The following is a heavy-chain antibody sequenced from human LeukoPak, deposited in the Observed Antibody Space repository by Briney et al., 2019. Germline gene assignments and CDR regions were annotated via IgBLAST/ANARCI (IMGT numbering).Heavy chain of an antibody. Sequence: GGSLRLSCAASGFSFTFYSMNWVRQAPGKGLEWVSYISSSGSTIYYADSVKGRFTISRDNAKNSLYLQMNSLRAEDTAVYYCARDRYSSGGIMDVWGKGTTVTISS. CDR2: ISSSGSTI. CDR3: ARDRYSSGGIMDV. D-gene: IGHD6-19*01. CDR1: GFSFTFYS. J-gene: IGHJ6*03. V-gene: IGHV3-48*04.